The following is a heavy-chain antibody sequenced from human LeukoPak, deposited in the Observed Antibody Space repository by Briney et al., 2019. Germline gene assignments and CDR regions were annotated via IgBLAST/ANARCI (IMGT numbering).Heavy chain of an antibody. CDR2: INPNSGAT. Sequence: ASVRVSCKASGYTFTGYYIHWVRQAPGQGLEWMGRINPNSGATNYAQKFQGRVTMTRDTSISTAYMEQSRLRSDDTAVYYCARGAGTLTPPDYWGQGTLVTVSS. D-gene: IGHD6-19*01. J-gene: IGHJ4*02. CDR1: GYTFTGYY. V-gene: IGHV1-2*06. CDR3: ARGAGTLTPPDY.